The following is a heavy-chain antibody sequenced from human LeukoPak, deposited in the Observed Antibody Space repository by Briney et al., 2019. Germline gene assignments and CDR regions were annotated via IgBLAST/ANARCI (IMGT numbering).Heavy chain of an antibody. CDR3: ARDTVSNRYYYYYGMDV. CDR1: GFTFSSYA. D-gene: IGHD4-11*01. J-gene: IGHJ6*02. Sequence: PGGSLRLSCAASGFTFSSYAMSWVRQAPGKGLEWVSYISSSSSTIYYADSVKGRFTISRDNAKNSLYLQMNSLRAEDTAVYYCARDTVSNRYYYYYGMDVWGQGTTVTVSS. V-gene: IGHV3-48*01. CDR2: ISSSSSTI.